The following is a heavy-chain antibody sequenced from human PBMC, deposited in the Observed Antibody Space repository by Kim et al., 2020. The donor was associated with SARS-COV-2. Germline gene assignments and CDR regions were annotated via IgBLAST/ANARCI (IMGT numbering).Heavy chain of an antibody. CDR1: GGSISSSSYY. CDR2: IYYSGST. D-gene: IGHD3-10*01. CDR3: ARRASRMVRDNWFDP. Sequence: SETLSLTCTVSGGSISSSSYYWGWIRQPPGKGLEWIGSIYYSGSTYYNPSLKSRVTISVDTSKNQFSLKLSSVTAADTAVYYCARRASRMVRDNWFDPWG. J-gene: IGHJ5*02. V-gene: IGHV4-39*01.